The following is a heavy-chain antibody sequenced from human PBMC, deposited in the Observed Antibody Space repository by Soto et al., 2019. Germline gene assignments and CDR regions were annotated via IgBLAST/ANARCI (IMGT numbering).Heavy chain of an antibody. J-gene: IGHJ4*02. CDR3: AKDAGGSGYGTLGY. V-gene: IGHV3-30*18. D-gene: IGHD5-12*01. CDR2: ISYDGSNK. Sequence: QVQLVESGGGVVQPGRSLGLSCAASGFTFSSYGMHWVRQAPGKGLEWVAVISYDGSNKYYADSVKGRFTISRDNSKNTLYLQMNSLRAKDTAVYYCAKDAGGSGYGTLGYWGQGTLVTVSS. CDR1: GFTFSSYG.